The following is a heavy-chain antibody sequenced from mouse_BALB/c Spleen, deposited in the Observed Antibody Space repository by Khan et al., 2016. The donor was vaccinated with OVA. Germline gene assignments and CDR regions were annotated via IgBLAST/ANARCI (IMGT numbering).Heavy chain of an antibody. Sequence: EVQLQESGAELVRPGASVKLSCTASGFNIKDYYIHWMKQRPKQGLQWIGWIDPENGDTECAPKFQGKATMTADIPSNTAYLPLSSLTSEATAVYYCSAAKLSHWFASWGQGTLVTVSA. V-gene: IGHV14-4*02. CDR2: IDPENGDT. CDR3: SAAKLSHWFAS. D-gene: IGHD1-3*01. J-gene: IGHJ3*01. CDR1: GFNIKDYY.